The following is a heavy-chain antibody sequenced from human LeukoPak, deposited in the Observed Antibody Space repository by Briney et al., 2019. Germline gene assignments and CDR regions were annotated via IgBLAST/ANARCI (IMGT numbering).Heavy chain of an antibody. CDR3: AREYSSLTNAFDI. Sequence: GASVKVSCKASGGTFSSYAISWVRQAPGQGLEWMGGIIPIFGTANYAQKFQGRVTITADESTSTAYMELSSLRSEDTAVYYCAREYSSLTNAFDIWGQGTMVTVSS. CDR2: IIPIFGTA. J-gene: IGHJ3*02. CDR1: GGTFSSYA. V-gene: IGHV1-69*13. D-gene: IGHD6-6*01.